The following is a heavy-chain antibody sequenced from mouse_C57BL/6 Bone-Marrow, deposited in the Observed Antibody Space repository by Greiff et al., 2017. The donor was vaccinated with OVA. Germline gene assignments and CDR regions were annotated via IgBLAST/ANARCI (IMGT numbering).Heavy chain of an antibody. CDR1: GYTFTSYD. CDR3: ARYEIYYDYEGDY. D-gene: IGHD2-4*01. CDR2: IYPRDGST. V-gene: IGHV1-85*01. J-gene: IGHJ4*01. Sequence: QVQLKESGPELVKPGASVKLSCKASGYTFTSYDINWVKQRPGQGLEWIGWIYPRDGSTKYNEKFKGKATLTVDTSSSTAYMELHSLTSEDSAVYFCARYEIYYDYEGDYWGQGTSVTVSS.